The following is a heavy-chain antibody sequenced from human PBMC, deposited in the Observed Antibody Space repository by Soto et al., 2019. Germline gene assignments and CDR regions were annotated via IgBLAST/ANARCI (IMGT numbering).Heavy chain of an antibody. CDR2: LYWDDDK. CDR3: ARTSVNWGSRGLVDY. Sequence: QITLKESGTTLVKPTQTLTLTCTFSGFSLSTSGVGVGWIRQPPGKALEWLAFLYWDDDKRYSPSLKSRLTITKDTSNNQVLLTMTNMDPVDTATYYCARTSVNWGSRGLVDYWGQGTLVTVAS. V-gene: IGHV2-5*02. J-gene: IGHJ4*02. D-gene: IGHD7-27*01. CDR1: GFSLSTSGVG.